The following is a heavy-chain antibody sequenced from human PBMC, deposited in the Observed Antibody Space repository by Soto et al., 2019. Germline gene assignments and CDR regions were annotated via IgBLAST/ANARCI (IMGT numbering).Heavy chain of an antibody. CDR1: GFTFSSYA. J-gene: IGHJ4*02. CDR3: AKDYSSGWSTDRQFDY. V-gene: IGHV3-23*01. D-gene: IGHD6-19*01. Sequence: GGSLRLSCAASGFTFSSYAMSWVRQAPGKGLEWVSAISGSGGSTYYADSVKGRFTISRDNSKNTLYLQMNSLRAEDTAVYYCAKDYSSGWSTDRQFDYWGQRTLVTVSS. CDR2: ISGSGGST.